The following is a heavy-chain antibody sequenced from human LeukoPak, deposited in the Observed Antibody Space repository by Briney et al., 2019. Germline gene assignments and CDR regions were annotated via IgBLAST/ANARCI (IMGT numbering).Heavy chain of an antibody. CDR1: GYTFTGYY. J-gene: IGHJ4*02. CDR2: INPNSGGT. D-gene: IGHD3-10*01. CDR3: ARDFVSPGLWFGDY. Sequence: GASVKVSCKASGYTFTGYYMHWVRQAPGQGLEWMGWINPNSGGTNYAQKFQGRVTMTRDTSISTAYMELSRLRSDDTAVYYCARDFVSPGLWFGDYWGQGTLVTVSS. V-gene: IGHV1-2*02.